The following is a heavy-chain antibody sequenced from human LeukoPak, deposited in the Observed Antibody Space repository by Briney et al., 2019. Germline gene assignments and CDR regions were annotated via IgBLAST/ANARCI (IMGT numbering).Heavy chain of an antibody. CDR1: GGSFSGYY. Sequence: SETLSLTCAVYGGSFSGYYWSWIRQPPGKGLEWIGEINHSGSTNYNPSLKSRVTISVDTSKNQFSLKLSSVTAADTAVYYCARDHGSRSYYRANPNPFDYWGQGTLVTVSS. CDR3: ARDHGSRSYYRANPNPFDY. J-gene: IGHJ4*02. D-gene: IGHD3-10*01. CDR2: INHSGST. V-gene: IGHV4-34*01.